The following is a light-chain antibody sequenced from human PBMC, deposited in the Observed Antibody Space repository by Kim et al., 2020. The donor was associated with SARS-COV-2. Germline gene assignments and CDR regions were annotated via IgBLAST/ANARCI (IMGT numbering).Light chain of an antibody. CDR1: QSVSSN. CDR3: KQNYSPPPT. J-gene: IGKJ5*01. V-gene: IGKV1-39*01. Sequence: DIQMTQSPSSLSASVGDRVTITCRTSQSVSSNLSWYQQTAGKVPKLLIYGASNLQSGVPSRFSGSGSGTDFTLTISSLQPEVFKTYFWKQNYSPPPTLGQGTRLEIK. CDR2: GAS.